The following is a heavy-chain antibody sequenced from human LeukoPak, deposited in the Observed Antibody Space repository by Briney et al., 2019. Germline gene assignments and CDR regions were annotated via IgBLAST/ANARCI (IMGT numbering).Heavy chain of an antibody. D-gene: IGHD3-22*01. CDR3: ARSHDSSGSIALDY. CDR2: IYPGDSDT. Sequence: GESLKISCKGSGYSFISYWIGWVRQMPGKGLDWMGIIYPGDSDTRYSPSFQGQVTISADKSISTAYLQWSSLKASDTAMYYCARSHDSSGSIALDYWGQGTLVTVSS. V-gene: IGHV5-51*01. J-gene: IGHJ4*02. CDR1: GYSFISYW.